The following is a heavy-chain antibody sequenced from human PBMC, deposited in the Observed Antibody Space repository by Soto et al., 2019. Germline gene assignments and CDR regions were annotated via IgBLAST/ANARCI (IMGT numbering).Heavy chain of an antibody. CDR1: GFTFSSYG. V-gene: IGHV3-30*18. J-gene: IGHJ4*01. CDR3: AKASGPRHPLDY. CDR2: ISYDGRNK. Sequence: PGGSLRLSCAASGFTFSSYGMHWIRQAPGKGLEWVAVISYDGRNKYYADSVKGRFTISRYNSKNTLYLQMNSLRAEDTAVYYCAKASGPRHPLDYWGQGTLVNASS. D-gene: IGHD6-6*01.